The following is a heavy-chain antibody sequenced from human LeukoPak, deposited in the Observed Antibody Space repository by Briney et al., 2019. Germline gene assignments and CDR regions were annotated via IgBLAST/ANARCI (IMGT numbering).Heavy chain of an antibody. D-gene: IGHD6-19*01. J-gene: IGHJ6*02. CDR1: GDSISSHH. CDR2: IYYSGST. CDR3: AREYSSTGTYCMDV. Sequence: SETLSLTCTVSGDSISSHHWSWIRQPPGEGLEWIGYIYYSGSTNYNPSLKSRVTISVDTSKNQFSLKLSSVTAADTAVYYCAREYSSTGTYCMDVWGQGTTVTVSS. V-gene: IGHV4-59*11.